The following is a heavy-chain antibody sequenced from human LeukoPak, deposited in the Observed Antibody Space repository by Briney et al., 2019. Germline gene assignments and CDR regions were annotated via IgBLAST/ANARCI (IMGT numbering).Heavy chain of an antibody. CDR1: GGTFSSDA. D-gene: IGHD1-26*01. J-gene: IGHJ6*02. V-gene: IGHV1-69*05. Sequence: SVKVSCKASGGTFSSDAISWVRQAPGQGLEWMGGIIPIFGTANYAQKFQGRVTMTRDTSTSTVYMELSSLRSEDTAVYYCARSLGIVGANNYHSAMDVWGQGTTVTVSS. CDR3: ARSLGIVGANNYHSAMDV. CDR2: IIPIFGTA.